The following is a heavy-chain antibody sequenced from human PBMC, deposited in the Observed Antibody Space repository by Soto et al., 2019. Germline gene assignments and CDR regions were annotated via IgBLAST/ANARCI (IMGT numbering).Heavy chain of an antibody. Sequence: QLQLQESGPGLVKPSETLSLTCTVSGGSISSSSYYWGWIRQPPGKGLEWIGSIYYSGSTYYNPSLKSRVTISVDTSKNQFSLKLSSVTAADTAVYYCARNSYGREPADFDYWGQGTLVTVSS. CDR1: GGSISSSSYY. CDR3: ARNSYGREPADFDY. J-gene: IGHJ4*02. V-gene: IGHV4-39*01. D-gene: IGHD3-10*01. CDR2: IYYSGST.